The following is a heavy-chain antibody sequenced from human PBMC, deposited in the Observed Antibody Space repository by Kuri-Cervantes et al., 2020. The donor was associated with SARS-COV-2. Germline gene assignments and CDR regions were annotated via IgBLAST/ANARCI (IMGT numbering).Heavy chain of an antibody. Sequence: GPTLVKSTQTLTLTCTFSGFSLSTSGMRVSWIRQPPGKALEWLACIDWDDDKFYSTSLKTRLTISRDTSKNQVVLTMTNMDPVDTATYYCARNSDYYDSSGSQGHFDYWGQGTLVTVSS. V-gene: IGHV2-70*04. D-gene: IGHD3-22*01. CDR3: ARNSDYYDSSGSQGHFDY. J-gene: IGHJ4*02. CDR2: IDWDDDK. CDR1: GFSLSTSGMR.